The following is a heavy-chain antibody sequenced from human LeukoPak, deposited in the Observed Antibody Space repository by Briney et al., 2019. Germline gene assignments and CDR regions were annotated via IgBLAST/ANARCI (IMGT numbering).Heavy chain of an antibody. D-gene: IGHD4-17*01. CDR3: ASRLRMFDY. CDR2: IYHSGST. Sequence: PSETLSLTCAVSGYSISSGYYWGWIRQPPGKGLEWIGSIYHSGSTYYNPSLKSRVTISVDTSKNQFSLKLSSVTAADTAVYYCASRLRMFDYWGQGTLVTVSS. J-gene: IGHJ4*02. CDR1: GYSISSGYY. V-gene: IGHV4-38-2*01.